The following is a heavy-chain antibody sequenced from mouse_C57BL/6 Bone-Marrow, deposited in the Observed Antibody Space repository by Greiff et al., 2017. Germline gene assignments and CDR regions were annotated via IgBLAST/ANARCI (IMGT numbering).Heavy chain of an antibody. Sequence: QVQLKQSGPELVKPGASVKMSCKASGYAFSSSWMNWVKQRPGKGLEWIGQIYPGDGDTNYNGKFKGKATLTADKSSSTAYMQLSSLTSEDSAVYFCASRDYYDFDYWGQGTTRTVSS. CDR1: GYAFSSSW. CDR2: IYPGDGDT. V-gene: IGHV1-82*01. CDR3: ASRDYYDFDY. J-gene: IGHJ2*01. D-gene: IGHD1-1*01.